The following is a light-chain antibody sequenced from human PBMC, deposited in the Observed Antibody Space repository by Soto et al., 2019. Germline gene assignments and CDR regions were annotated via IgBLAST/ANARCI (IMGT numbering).Light chain of an antibody. Sequence: QSVLTPPASVSGSPGQSITISCTGTSNDVGGYNYVSWYQHHPGKAPKLMIYEVSDRPSGVSNRFSGSKSGNTASLTISGLQAEDEADYYCSSYTGSNIRYVFGTGTKVTVL. CDR1: SNDVGGYNY. CDR3: SSYTGSNIRYV. V-gene: IGLV2-14*01. CDR2: EVS. J-gene: IGLJ1*01.